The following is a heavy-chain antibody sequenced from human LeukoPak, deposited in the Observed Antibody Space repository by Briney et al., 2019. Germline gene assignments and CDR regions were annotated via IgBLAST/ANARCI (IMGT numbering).Heavy chain of an antibody. D-gene: IGHD6-19*01. V-gene: IGHV4-39*01. CDR3: ARTVRGNPIAVCFDS. Sequence: PSATLSLTCTVSGVSISGTNYYWGWIRQTPGKGLEWIVSSDYSGTTYYNPSLKTRVTISVDTSRTQFSLKLSSVTAADTAVYYCARTVRGNPIAVCFDSWGQGTLVTV. CDR2: SDYSGTT. J-gene: IGHJ4*02. CDR1: GVSISGTNYY.